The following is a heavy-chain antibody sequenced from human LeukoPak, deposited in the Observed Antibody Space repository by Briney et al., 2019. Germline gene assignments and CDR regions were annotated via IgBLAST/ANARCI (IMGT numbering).Heavy chain of an antibody. Sequence: ASVKVSCKASGYTFTSYDINWVRQATGQGLEWMGWMNPNSGNTGYAQKFQGRVTMTRNTSISTAYMELSSLRSDDTAVYYCARGMRSHYYDFTGLYYYYLDLWGKGTMVTVSS. V-gene: IGHV1-8*01. CDR1: GYTFTSYD. CDR2: MNPNSGNT. J-gene: IGHJ6*03. CDR3: ARGMRSHYYDFTGLYYYYLDL. D-gene: IGHD3/OR15-3a*01.